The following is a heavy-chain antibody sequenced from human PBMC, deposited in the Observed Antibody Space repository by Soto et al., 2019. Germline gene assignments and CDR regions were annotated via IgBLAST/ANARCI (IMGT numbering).Heavy chain of an antibody. V-gene: IGHV3-11*06. CDR3: ARDVGYCSSTSCYGDFDY. Sequence: GGSLRLSCAASGFTFSDYYMSWIRQAPGKGLEWVSYISSSSSYTNYADSVKGRFTISRDNAKNSLYLQMNRLRAEDTAVYYCARDVGYCSSTSCYGDFDYWGQGTLVTVSS. J-gene: IGHJ4*02. CDR1: GFTFSDYY. CDR2: ISSSSSYT. D-gene: IGHD2-2*01.